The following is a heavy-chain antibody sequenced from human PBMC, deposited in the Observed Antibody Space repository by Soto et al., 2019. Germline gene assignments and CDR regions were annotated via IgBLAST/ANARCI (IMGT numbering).Heavy chain of an antibody. CDR1: GFTFSDYY. CDR2: ISSSSSYT. CDR3: ASSIGYSGYVN. V-gene: IGHV3-11*06. D-gene: IGHD5-12*01. J-gene: IGHJ4*02. Sequence: GGSLRLSCAASGFTFSDYYMSWIRQAPGKGLEWVSYISSSSSYTNYADSVKGRFTISRDNAKNSLYLQMNSLRAEDTAVYYCASSIGYSGYVNWGQGTLVTVSS.